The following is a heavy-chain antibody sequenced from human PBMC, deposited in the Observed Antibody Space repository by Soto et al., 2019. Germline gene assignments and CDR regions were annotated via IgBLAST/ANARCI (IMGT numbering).Heavy chain of an antibody. D-gene: IGHD6-13*01. CDR2: ISSSSSYI. J-gene: IGHJ6*02. Sequence: EVQLVESGGGLVKPGGSLRLSCAASGFTFSSYSMNWVRQAPGKGLEWVSSISSSSSYIYYADSVKGRFTISRDNAKNSLDLQMNSLGAEDTAVYYCARDSPIAAASGGGMDVWGQGTTVTVSS. CDR1: GFTFSSYS. CDR3: ARDSPIAAASGGGMDV. V-gene: IGHV3-21*01.